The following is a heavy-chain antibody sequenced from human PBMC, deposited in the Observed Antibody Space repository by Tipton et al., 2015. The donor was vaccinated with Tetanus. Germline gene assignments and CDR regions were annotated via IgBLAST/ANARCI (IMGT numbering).Heavy chain of an antibody. CDR3: ARDGPYYSDTSNDCHFCGRDV. CDR2: IYQSGST. D-gene: IGHD3-22*01. V-gene: IGHV4-61*01. Sequence: TLSLTCTVSGGSVNSGSYYWSWIRQPPGKGLEWIGYIYQSGSTSYSPSLESRVTISLETSKNQFSLRLSAVTAADTAGYYCARDGPYYSDTSNDCHFCGRDVGGQGTTVTVSS. J-gene: IGHJ6*02. CDR1: GGSVNSGSYY.